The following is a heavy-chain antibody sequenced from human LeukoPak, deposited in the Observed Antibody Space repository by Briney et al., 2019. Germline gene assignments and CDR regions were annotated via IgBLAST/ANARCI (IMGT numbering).Heavy chain of an antibody. CDR2: VFYSGST. J-gene: IGHJ5*02. Sequence: PSETLSLTCIVSGGSINSYYWNWIRQPPGKGLEWIGYVFYSGSTNYNPSLKSRVTISLDTSKNQFSLKLTSVTAADTAVYYCARGYDYDSSGYSTGYLNWFDPWGQGTLVTICS. V-gene: IGHV4-59*01. CDR3: ARGYDYDSSGYSTGYLNWFDP. D-gene: IGHD3-22*01. CDR1: GGSINSYY.